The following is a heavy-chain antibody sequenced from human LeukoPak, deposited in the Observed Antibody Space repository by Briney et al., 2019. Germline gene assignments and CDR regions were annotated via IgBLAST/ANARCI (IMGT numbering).Heavy chain of an antibody. J-gene: IGHJ4*02. D-gene: IGHD6-19*01. V-gene: IGHV3-13*05. CDR2: IGTAGDP. Sequence: PGVSLRLSCAASGFTFSSYDMHWVRQATGKGLEWVSAIGTAGDPYYPGSVKGRFTISRENAKNYLYLQMNSLRAGDTAVYYCARGIGSGWAGFDYWGQGTLVTVSS. CDR1: GFTFSSYD. CDR3: ARGIGSGWAGFDY.